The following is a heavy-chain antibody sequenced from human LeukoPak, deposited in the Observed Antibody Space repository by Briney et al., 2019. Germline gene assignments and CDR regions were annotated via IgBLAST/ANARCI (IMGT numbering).Heavy chain of an antibody. J-gene: IGHJ4*02. CDR3: ARDLGGATAFDY. CDR1: GDSISSYY. D-gene: IGHD1-26*01. V-gene: IGHV3-48*01. CDR2: ISSSSSTI. Sequence: ETLSLTCTVSGDSISSYYWSWIRQAPGKGLEWVSYISSSSSTIYYADSVKGRFTISRDNAKNSLYLQMNSLRAEDTAVYYCARDLGGATAFDYWGQGTLVTVSS.